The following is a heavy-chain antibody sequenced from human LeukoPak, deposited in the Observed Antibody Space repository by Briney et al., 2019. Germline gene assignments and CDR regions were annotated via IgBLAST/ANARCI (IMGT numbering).Heavy chain of an antibody. CDR3: VRAGDY. J-gene: IGHJ4*02. V-gene: IGHV3-74*01. CDR2: INGDASRT. CDR1: GFTFNSYW. Sequence: GGSLRLSCVASGFTFNSYWMHWARQAPGKGLVWVSRINGDASRTAYADSVKGRFTISRDNARSTLYLQMNSLRADDTAVFYCVRAGDYWGQGTLVTVSS.